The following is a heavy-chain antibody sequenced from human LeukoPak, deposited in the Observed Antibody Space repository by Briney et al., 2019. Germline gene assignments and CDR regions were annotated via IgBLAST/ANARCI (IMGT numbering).Heavy chain of an antibody. J-gene: IGHJ4*02. Sequence: SETLSLTCTVSGYSSSSGYYWGWIRQPPGKGLEWIGEINHSGSTNYNPSLKSRVAISVDTSKNQFSLKLSSVTAADTAVYYCARGRWDYWGQGTLVTVSS. CDR3: ARGRWDY. D-gene: IGHD6-13*01. V-gene: IGHV4-38-2*02. CDR2: INHSGST. CDR1: GYSSSSGYY.